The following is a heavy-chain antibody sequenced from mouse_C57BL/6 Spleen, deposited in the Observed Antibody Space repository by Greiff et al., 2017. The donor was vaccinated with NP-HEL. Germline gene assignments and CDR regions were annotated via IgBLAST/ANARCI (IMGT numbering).Heavy chain of an antibody. Sequence: VQLKQSGAELVRPGASVKLSCTASGFNIKDDYMHWVKQRPEQGLEWIGWIDPENGDTEYASKFQGKATITADTSSNTAYLQLSSLTSEDTAVYYCTTRAVVVPYWGQGTTLTVSS. D-gene: IGHD1-1*01. V-gene: IGHV14-4*01. CDR3: TTRAVVVPY. J-gene: IGHJ2*01. CDR2: IDPENGDT. CDR1: GFNIKDDY.